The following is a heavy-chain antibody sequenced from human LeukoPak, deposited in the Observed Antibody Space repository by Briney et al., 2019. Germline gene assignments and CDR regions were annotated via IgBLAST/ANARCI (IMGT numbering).Heavy chain of an antibody. CDR1: GGTFSSYA. Sequence: VASVKVSCKASGGTFSSYAISWVRQAPGQGLEWMGRIIPIFGTANYAQKFQGRVTITTDGSTSTAYMELSSLRSEDTAVYYCARSGHSSSWYYFDYWGQGTLVTVSS. CDR2: IIPIFGTA. D-gene: IGHD6-13*01. V-gene: IGHV1-69*05. CDR3: ARSGHSSSWYYFDY. J-gene: IGHJ4*02.